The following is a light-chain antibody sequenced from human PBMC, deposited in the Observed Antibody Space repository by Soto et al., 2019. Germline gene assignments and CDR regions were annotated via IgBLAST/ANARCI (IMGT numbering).Light chain of an antibody. V-gene: IGKV3-15*01. CDR1: QTINNN. Sequence: ETVMTQSPVTLSVSPGEGATLSCRASQTINNNLAWYKHKPGQAPRLLIYGASRRATGVPARFSGSGSGTEFTLTIRSLKSEDFAVYYCLHYNNGPRFGQGTKVDIK. CDR3: LHYNNGPR. J-gene: IGKJ1*01. CDR2: GAS.